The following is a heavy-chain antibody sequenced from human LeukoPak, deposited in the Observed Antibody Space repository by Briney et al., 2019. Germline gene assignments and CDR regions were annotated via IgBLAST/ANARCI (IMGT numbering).Heavy chain of an antibody. V-gene: IGHV7-4-1*02. CDR3: ARDLWFGEFYQYNWFDP. D-gene: IGHD3-10*01. Sequence: ASVKVSCKASGYTFTSYAMNWVRQAPGQGLEWMGWINTNTGNPTYAQGFTGRFVFSLDTSVSTAYLQIISLKAEDTAVYYCARDLWFGEFYQYNWFDPWGQGTLVTVSS. CDR2: INTNTGNP. J-gene: IGHJ5*02. CDR1: GYTFTSYA.